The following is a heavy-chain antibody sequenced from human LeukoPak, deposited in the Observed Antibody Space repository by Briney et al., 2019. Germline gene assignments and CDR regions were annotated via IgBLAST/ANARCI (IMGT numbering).Heavy chain of an antibody. CDR1: GGSISSGDYY. CDR3: ARDLGIAATTDY. D-gene: IGHD6-13*01. CDR2: IYCSGST. J-gene: IGHJ4*02. V-gene: IGHV4-30-4*01. Sequence: SQTLSLTCTVSGGSISSGDYYWSWIRQPPGKGLGWIGYIYCSGSTYYNPSLKSRVTISVDTSKNQFSLKLSSVTAADTAVYYCARDLGIAATTDYWGQGTLVTVSS.